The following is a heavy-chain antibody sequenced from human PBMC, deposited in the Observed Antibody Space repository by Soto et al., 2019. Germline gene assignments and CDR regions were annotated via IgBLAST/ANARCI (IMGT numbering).Heavy chain of an antibody. V-gene: IGHV4-31*02. CDR3: AMWVCWVNYYDYMYV. CDR2: IYYSGST. CDR1: GGSISRYGYY. D-gene: IGHD1-26*01. J-gene: IGHJ6*03. Sequence: PSETLSLTCTVSGGSISRYGYYWSWIRQHPEKGLEWIGYIYYSGSTYYNPSLKSRVTISVDTSKNQFSLKLSYVTAADTAVYYCAMWVCWVNYYDYMYVPGKGPSDTVSS.